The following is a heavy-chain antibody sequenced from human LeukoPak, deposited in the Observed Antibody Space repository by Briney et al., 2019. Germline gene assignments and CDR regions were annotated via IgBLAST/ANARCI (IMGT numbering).Heavy chain of an antibody. CDR2: INSDGISP. Sequence: GGSLRLSCAASGFTFSSYCMHWVRQAPGKGLVWVSRINSDGISPSYADSVNGRFTIYRDNAKNTLYLQMNSLRAEDTAVYYCANSDVPTDRSNYFRYFDSWGQGTLVTVAS. CDR3: ANSDVPTDRSNYFRYFDS. D-gene: IGHD3-10*01. J-gene: IGHJ4*02. CDR1: GFTFSSYC. V-gene: IGHV3-74*01.